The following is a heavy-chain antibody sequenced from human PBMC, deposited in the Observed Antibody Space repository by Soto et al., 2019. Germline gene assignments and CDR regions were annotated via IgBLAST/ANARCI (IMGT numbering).Heavy chain of an antibody. J-gene: IGHJ3*01. CDR3: ATGTDFGWIDNPTQALEM. V-gene: IGHV3-48*01. CDR2: INSAGSII. D-gene: IGHD2-2*03. CDR1: GFTPSRLS. Sequence: EVQLVQSGGALAQPGGSLRLSCAASGFTPSRLSMNWVRQAPGKGLEWISYINSAGSIIYYADSVKGRFTISRDNAKNPLYLQMNSLRAQDTAVYSWATGTDFGWIDNPTQALEMGGQGTMVTVSS.